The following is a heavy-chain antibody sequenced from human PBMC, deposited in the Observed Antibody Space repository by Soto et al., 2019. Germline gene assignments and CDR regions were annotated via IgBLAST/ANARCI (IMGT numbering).Heavy chain of an antibody. D-gene: IGHD5-18*01. V-gene: IGHV1-69*12. CDR1: GGTFSSYA. CDR3: ATSLEGGVDTAMCPGENGFDP. CDR2: VIPIFGTA. Sequence: QVQLVQSGAEVKKPGSSVKVSCKASGGTFSSYAISWVRQAPGQGLEWMGGVIPIFGTANYAQKFQGRVTITADESTSTAYMELSSLRSEETAVYYCATSLEGGVDTAMCPGENGFDPWGQGTLVTVSS. J-gene: IGHJ5*02.